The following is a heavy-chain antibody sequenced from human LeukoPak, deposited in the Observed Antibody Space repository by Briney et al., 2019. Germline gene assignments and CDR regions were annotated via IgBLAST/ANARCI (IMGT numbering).Heavy chain of an antibody. CDR1: GGSISSYY. J-gene: IGHJ3*02. CDR3: ARDRPIYCSGGSCYSPFDI. Sequence: SETLSLTCTVSGGSISSYYWSWIRQPPGKGLEWIGYIYYSGGTNYNPSLKSRVTISVDTSKNQFSLKLSSVTAADTAVYYCARDRPIYCSGGSCYSPFDIWGQGTMVTVSS. CDR2: IYYSGGT. D-gene: IGHD2-15*01. V-gene: IGHV4-59*01.